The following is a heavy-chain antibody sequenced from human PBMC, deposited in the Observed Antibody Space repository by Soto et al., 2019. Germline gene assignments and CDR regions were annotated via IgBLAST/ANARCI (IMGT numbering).Heavy chain of an antibody. CDR1: GFTFGDYA. CDR2: IRSKAYGGTT. J-gene: IGHJ5*02. Sequence: GGSLRLSCTASGFTFGDYAMSWFRQAPGKGLEWVGFIRSKAYGGTTEYAASVKGRFTISRDNAKNSVYLQMDSLRVEDTAVYYCVRGGHGSGSYLGSSWGQGILVTVSS. V-gene: IGHV3-49*03. CDR3: VRGGHGSGSYLGSS. D-gene: IGHD3-10*01.